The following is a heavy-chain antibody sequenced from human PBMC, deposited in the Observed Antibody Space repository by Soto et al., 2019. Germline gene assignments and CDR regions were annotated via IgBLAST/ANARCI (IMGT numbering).Heavy chain of an antibody. V-gene: IGHV1-69*13. CDR2: IIPIFGTA. CDR1: GGTFSSYA. J-gene: IGHJ6*02. Sequence: SVKVSCKASGGTFSSYAISWVRQAPGQGLEWMGGIIPIFGTANYAQKFQGRVTITADESTSTAYMELSSLRSEDTAVYYCARGGSIAARQYYYYYGMDVWGQGTTVTVSS. D-gene: IGHD6-6*01. CDR3: ARGGSIAARQYYYYYGMDV.